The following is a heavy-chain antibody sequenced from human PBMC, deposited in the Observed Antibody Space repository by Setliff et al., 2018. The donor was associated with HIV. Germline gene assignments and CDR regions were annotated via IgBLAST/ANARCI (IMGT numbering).Heavy chain of an antibody. CDR1: GDSMRSGDYY. CDR3: AGGPGTTSIDY. Sequence: SETLSLTCTVSGDSMRSGDYYWTWIRHHPGKGLEWIGYIYYSGSTYYNPSLKSRLTISVDTSKNQFSLKLTSVTAADTAVYYCAGGPGTTSIDYWAQGTLVTVSS. V-gene: IGHV4-31*03. CDR2: IYYSGST. D-gene: IGHD1-26*01. J-gene: IGHJ4*02.